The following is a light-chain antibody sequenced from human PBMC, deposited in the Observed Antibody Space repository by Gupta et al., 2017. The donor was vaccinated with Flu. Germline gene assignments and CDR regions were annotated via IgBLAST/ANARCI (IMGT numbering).Light chain of an antibody. CDR3: QGGT. CDR2: AAS. CDR1: QGSGNS. Sequence: QMTQSPSSLSASVGDRVTITCRASQGSGNSVAWYQQKPGKVPKLLIYAASTLHSGVPSRFRGSESGTDCTLTINGLQPEDVATYYCQGGTFGQGTKVEIK. V-gene: IGKV1-27*01. J-gene: IGKJ1*01.